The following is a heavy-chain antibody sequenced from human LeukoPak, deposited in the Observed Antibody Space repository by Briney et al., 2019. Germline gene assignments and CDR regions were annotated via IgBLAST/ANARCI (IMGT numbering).Heavy chain of an antibody. CDR1: GGSFSGYY. CDR3: ARAWMVDYYYMDV. Sequence: PSETLSLTCAVYGGSFSGYYWSWIRQPPGKGLEWIGEINHSGSTNYNPSLKSRVTISVDTSKNQFSLKLSSVTAADTAVYYCARAWMVDYYYMDVWAKGPRSPSP. D-gene: IGHD3-10*01. V-gene: IGHV4-34*01. CDR2: INHSGST. J-gene: IGHJ6*03.